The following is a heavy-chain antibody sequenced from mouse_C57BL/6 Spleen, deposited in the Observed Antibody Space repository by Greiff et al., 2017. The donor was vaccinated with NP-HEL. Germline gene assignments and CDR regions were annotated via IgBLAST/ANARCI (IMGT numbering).Heavy chain of an antibody. CDR2: IHPNSGST. Sequence: QVQLQQPGAELVKPGASVKLSCKASGYTFTSYWMHWVKQRPGQGLEWIGMIHPNSGSTNYNEKFKSKATLTVDKSSSTAYMQLSSLTSEDSAVYYCARGMDYYDWYFDVWGTGTTVTVSS. CDR3: ARGMDYYDWYFDV. J-gene: IGHJ1*03. V-gene: IGHV1-64*01. CDR1: GYTFTSYW. D-gene: IGHD1-1*01.